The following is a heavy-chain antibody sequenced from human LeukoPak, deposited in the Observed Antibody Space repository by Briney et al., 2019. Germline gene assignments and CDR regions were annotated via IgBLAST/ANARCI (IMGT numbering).Heavy chain of an antibody. CDR1: GYSFSTCW. CDR3: ARTALGDTLDI. J-gene: IGHJ3*02. V-gene: IGHV5-51*01. CDR2: IYPADSDT. Sequence: GESLQISCKASGYSFSTCWIGWVRQMPGKGLEWMGIIYPADSDTRYSPSFQGQVTISADKSSSTAYLQWSSLKASDTAMYYCARTALGDTLDIWGQGTMVTVSS. D-gene: IGHD3-16*01.